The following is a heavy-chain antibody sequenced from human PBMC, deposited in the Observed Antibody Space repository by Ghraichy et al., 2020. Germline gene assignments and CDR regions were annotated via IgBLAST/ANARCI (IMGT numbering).Heavy chain of an antibody. J-gene: IGHJ6*03. V-gene: IGHV4-34*01. CDR3: ARPAVTGTYYYYMDV. D-gene: IGHD6-19*01. CDR1: GGSFSGYY. CDR2: IDHSGST. Sequence: SETLSLTCGVYGGSFSGYYWNWIRQPPGKGPEWIGEIDHSGSTKYNPSLKSRVTISVHTSKNQFSLKLTSVTAADTAVYYCARPAVTGTYYYYMDVWGEGATVTVSS.